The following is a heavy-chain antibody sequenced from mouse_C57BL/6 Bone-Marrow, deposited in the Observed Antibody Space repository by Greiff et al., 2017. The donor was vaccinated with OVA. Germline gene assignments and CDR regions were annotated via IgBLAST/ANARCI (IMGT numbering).Heavy chain of an antibody. Sequence: EVQRVESGGGLVKPGGSLKLSCAASGFTFSDYGMHWVRQAPAKGLELVAYISSGSSTIYYADTVKGRFTISRDNAKNTLFLQMTSLRSEDTAMYYCARRTVVAPYAMDYWGQGTSVTVSS. CDR1: GFTFSDYG. CDR3: ARRTVVAPYAMDY. CDR2: ISSGSSTI. V-gene: IGHV5-17*01. D-gene: IGHD1-1*01. J-gene: IGHJ4*01.